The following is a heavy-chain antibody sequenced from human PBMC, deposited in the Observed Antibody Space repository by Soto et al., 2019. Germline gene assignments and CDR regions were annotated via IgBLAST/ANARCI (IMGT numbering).Heavy chain of an antibody. J-gene: IGHJ4*02. CDR3: ARGLRYGNSAGPLDY. V-gene: IGHV1-18*01. D-gene: IGHD6-13*01. CDR1: GYTFSIYG. Sequence: QVQLVQSGAEVKKPGASVKVSCKASGYTFSIYGVTWVRQAPGQGLKWMGWISAYNGNTNYAQNVQDRVTMTTDTSTNTAVTELRSQRSDDKAIYSCARGLRYGNSAGPLDYWGQGTLVTVSS. CDR2: ISAYNGNT.